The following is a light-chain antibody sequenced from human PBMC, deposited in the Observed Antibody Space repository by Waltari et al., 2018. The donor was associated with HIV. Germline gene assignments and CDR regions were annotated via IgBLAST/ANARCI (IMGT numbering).Light chain of an antibody. CDR1: SSNIGSYY. J-gene: IGLJ3*02. V-gene: IGLV1-47*01. Sequence: QSVLTQPPSASGTPGQRVTISCSGSSSNIGSYYVYWYQQLPGTAPKLLIYRNNQRPSGVPDRFSGSKSGTSASLAISGLRSEDEADYYCSSYEGDAIVFGGGTELTVL. CDR3: SSYEGDAIV. CDR2: RNN.